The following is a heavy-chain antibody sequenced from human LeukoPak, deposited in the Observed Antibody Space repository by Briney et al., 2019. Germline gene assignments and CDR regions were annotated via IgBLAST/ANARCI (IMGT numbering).Heavy chain of an antibody. Sequence: SETLSLTCAVYGGSFSGYYWSWMRQPPGKGLEWIGEINHSGSTNYNPSLKSRVTVSVDTSKNQFSLKLSSVTAADTAVYYCARGYYCSSTSCYSYRFDPWGQGTLVTVSS. D-gene: IGHD2-2*02. J-gene: IGHJ5*02. CDR3: ARGYYCSSTSCYSYRFDP. CDR1: GGSFSGYY. V-gene: IGHV4-34*01. CDR2: INHSGST.